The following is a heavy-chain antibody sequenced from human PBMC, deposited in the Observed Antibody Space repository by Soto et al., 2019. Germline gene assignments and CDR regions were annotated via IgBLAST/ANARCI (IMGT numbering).Heavy chain of an antibody. CDR1: GYTFTSNG. CDR2: ISAYNGNT. Sequence: ASVKVSCKASGYTFTSNGISLVRQAPGQGLEWMGWISAYNGNTNYAHKVQGRVTMTRDTSTSTAYMELRSLRADDTAVYYCARLWFGESNYGMDVWGQGTTVTVSS. J-gene: IGHJ6*02. CDR3: ARLWFGESNYGMDV. V-gene: IGHV1-18*01. D-gene: IGHD3-10*01.